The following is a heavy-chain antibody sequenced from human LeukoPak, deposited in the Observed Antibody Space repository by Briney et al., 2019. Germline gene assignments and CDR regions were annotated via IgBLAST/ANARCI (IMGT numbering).Heavy chain of an antibody. J-gene: IGHJ2*01. CDR2: ITGGGSYI. CDR1: GLTFSSQS. CDR3: VRLVVVVGGNWYFDL. D-gene: IGHD2-15*01. V-gene: IGHV3-21*01. Sequence: TGGSLRLSCVVSGLTFSSQSMNWVRQAPGKGLEWVSSITGGGSYIYYADSVKGRFTISRDNAKNSLYLQMNSLRAEDTAVYYCVRLVVVVGGNWYFDLWGRGTLVTVSS.